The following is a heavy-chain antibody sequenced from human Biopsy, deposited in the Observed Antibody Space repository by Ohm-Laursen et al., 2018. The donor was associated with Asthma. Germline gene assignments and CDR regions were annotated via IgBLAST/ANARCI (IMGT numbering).Heavy chain of an antibody. V-gene: IGHV1-46*01. J-gene: IGHJ6*02. Sequence: ASVKVPCKASGYTFTSYYMHWVRQAPGQGLEWMGIINPSGGSTSYAQKFQGRVTMTRDTSTSTVYMELSSLTSEDSAVYYCAREVSTVDYGYYYFAMDVWGQGTTVTVSS. D-gene: IGHD4-17*01. CDR2: INPSGGST. CDR3: AREVSTVDYGYYYFAMDV. CDR1: GYTFTSYY.